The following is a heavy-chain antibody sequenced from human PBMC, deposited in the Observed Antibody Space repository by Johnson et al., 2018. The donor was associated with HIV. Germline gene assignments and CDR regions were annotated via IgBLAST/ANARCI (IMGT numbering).Heavy chain of an antibody. CDR1: GFSFSDHY. J-gene: IGHJ3*02. Sequence: MQLVESGGGLVQPGGSLRLSCAASGFSFSDHYMDWVRQAPGKGLDWVGRTSNKANSYTTDYAASVKGRFLISRDDSKNTLYLQMNSLKTEDTAVYYCTREGRTVAAFTVGAFDIWGQGTMGTVSS. CDR3: TREGRTVAAFTVGAFDI. D-gene: IGHD6-19*01. V-gene: IGHV3-72*01. CDR2: TSNKANSYTT.